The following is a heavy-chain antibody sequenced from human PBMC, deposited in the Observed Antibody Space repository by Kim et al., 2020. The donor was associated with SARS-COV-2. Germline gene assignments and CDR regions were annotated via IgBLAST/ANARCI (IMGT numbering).Heavy chain of an antibody. Sequence: SETLSLTCTVSGGSISSYYWSWIRQPPGKGLEWIGYIYYSGSTNYNPSLKSRVTISVDTSKNQFSLKLSSVTAADTAVYYCARDRSAVVTPDAFDIWGQGTMVTVSS. D-gene: IGHD2-21*02. J-gene: IGHJ3*02. CDR1: GGSISSYY. CDR3: ARDRSAVVTPDAFDI. CDR2: IYYSGST. V-gene: IGHV4-59*01.